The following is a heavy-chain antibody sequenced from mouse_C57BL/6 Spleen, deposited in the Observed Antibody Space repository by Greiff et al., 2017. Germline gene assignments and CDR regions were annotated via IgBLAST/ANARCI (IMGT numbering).Heavy chain of an antibody. CDR3: ARSRVVATDY. CDR2: IYPGSGST. D-gene: IGHD1-1*01. V-gene: IGHV1-55*01. Sequence: QIQLQQPGAELVKPGASVKMSCKASGYTFTSYWITWVKQRPGQGLEWIGDIYPGSGSTNYNEKFKSKATLTVDTSSRTAYMQLSSLTSEDSAVYYCARSRVVATDYWGQGTTLTVSS. J-gene: IGHJ2*01. CDR1: GYTFTSYW.